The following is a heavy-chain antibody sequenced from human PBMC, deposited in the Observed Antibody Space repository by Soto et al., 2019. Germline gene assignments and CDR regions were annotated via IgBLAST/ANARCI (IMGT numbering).Heavy chain of an antibody. CDR1: GYTLRNYA. CDR3: MRVLNGGNPFDY. D-gene: IGHD2-8*01. Sequence: QVQLVQSGAEVKKPGASVRVSCKPSGYTLRNYAIHWVRQAAGRSLEWLAWIDPGSGRATCSLKVQGRIIVTRDNSTTPFYLDLTSMTSEDTVVYFSMRVLNGGNPFDYWGQGALVIFSS. V-gene: IGHV1-3*01. CDR2: IDPGSGRA. J-gene: IGHJ4*02.